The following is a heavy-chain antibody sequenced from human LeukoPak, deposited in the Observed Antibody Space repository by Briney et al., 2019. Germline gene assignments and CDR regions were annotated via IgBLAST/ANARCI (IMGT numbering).Heavy chain of an antibody. CDR3: TRDRGSWTVDW. J-gene: IGHJ4*02. D-gene: IGHD1-26*01. CDR2: IDHSGTT. CDR1: GFTFSSYA. Sequence: NPGGSLRLSCAASGFTFSSYAMSWVRQAPGQGLEWIGTIDHSGTTYYNPSLESRLTISRDTSKNHFSLKLNSVTAADTAVYYCTRDRGSWTVDWWGQGTLVTVSS. V-gene: IGHV4-39*02.